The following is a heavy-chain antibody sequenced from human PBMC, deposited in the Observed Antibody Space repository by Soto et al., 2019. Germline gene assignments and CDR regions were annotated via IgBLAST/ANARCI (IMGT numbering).Heavy chain of an antibody. J-gene: IGHJ4*02. CDR2: IYYSGST. CDR1: GGSISSGGYY. CDR3: ARVVLVGVTMVRGPFDY. Sequence: PAETLSLTCTVSGGSISSGGYYWSWIRQHPGKGLEWIGYIYYSGSTYYNPSLKSRVTISVDTSKNQFSLKLSSVTAADTAVYYWARVVLVGVTMVRGPFDYWGQGTLVTVSS. D-gene: IGHD3-10*01. V-gene: IGHV4-31*03.